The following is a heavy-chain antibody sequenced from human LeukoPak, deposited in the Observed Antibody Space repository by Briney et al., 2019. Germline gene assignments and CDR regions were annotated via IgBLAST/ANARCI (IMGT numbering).Heavy chain of an antibody. Sequence: GGSLSLSCAASGFIVSSNYMTWVRQAPGKGLEWVSVIYKDGRTFYADSVKGRFTISRDNSKNTLYLQMTSLRAEDTAVYYCAKSLTYYHENSDSIWGQGTLVTVSS. CDR3: AKSLTYYHENSDSI. CDR1: GFIVSSNY. CDR2: IYKDGRT. J-gene: IGHJ4*02. D-gene: IGHD3-22*01. V-gene: IGHV3-53*01.